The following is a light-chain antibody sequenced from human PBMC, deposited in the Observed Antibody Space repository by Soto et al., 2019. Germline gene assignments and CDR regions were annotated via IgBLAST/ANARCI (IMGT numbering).Light chain of an antibody. J-gene: IGKJ1*01. CDR3: QQYGSSLWT. CDR1: QSVSSSY. V-gene: IGKV3-20*01. CDR2: GAS. Sequence: EIVLTQSPGTLSLSPGERATLSCRASQSVSSSYLAWYQQKPGQAPRLLIYGASSRATGITDRFSGSGSGTDFTLTISRLEPEDFAVYYCQQYGSSLWTFGQVTNVEIK.